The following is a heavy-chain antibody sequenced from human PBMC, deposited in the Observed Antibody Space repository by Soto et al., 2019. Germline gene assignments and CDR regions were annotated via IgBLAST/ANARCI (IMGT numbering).Heavy chain of an antibody. Sequence: GGSLRLSCAASGFTFSRYWMTWVRQAPGKGLEWVANINQDVSQKLYVDSVRGRFTISRDDAKNAVYLQMNNLRADDTAVYYCEKIGYNDWDFDYWGQGTLVTVSS. J-gene: IGHJ4*02. CDR2: INQDVSQK. D-gene: IGHD3-22*01. CDR1: GFTFSRYW. V-gene: IGHV3-7*01. CDR3: EKIGYNDWDFDY.